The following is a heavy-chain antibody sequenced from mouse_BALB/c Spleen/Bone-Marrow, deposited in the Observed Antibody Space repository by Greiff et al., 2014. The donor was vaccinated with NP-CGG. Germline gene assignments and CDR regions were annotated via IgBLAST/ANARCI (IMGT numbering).Heavy chain of an antibody. Sequence: SGAELARPGASVKMSCKASGYTFTTYTIHWVKQRPGQGLEWIGYINPSSGYANYNQNFKDKATLTADKSSSTAYMQLSSLTSEDSAVYYCTRITTVVRYFDVWGTGTTVTVSS. D-gene: IGHD1-1*01. CDR1: GYTFTTYT. CDR2: INPSSGYA. CDR3: TRITTVVRYFDV. J-gene: IGHJ1*03. V-gene: IGHV1-4*01.